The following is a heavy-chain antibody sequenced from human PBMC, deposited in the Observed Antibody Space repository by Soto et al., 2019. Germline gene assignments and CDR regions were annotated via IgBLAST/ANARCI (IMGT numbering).Heavy chain of an antibody. Sequence: ASVKVSCKASGYTFTSYGISWVRQAPGQGLEWMGWISAYNGNTNYAQKLQGRVTMTTDTSTSTAYMELRSLRSDDTAVYYCARDQELGIRFPTLFDYWGQGTLVTVSS. V-gene: IGHV1-18*01. CDR2: ISAYNGNT. CDR1: GYTFTSYG. CDR3: ARDQELGIRFPTLFDY. J-gene: IGHJ4*02. D-gene: IGHD7-27*01.